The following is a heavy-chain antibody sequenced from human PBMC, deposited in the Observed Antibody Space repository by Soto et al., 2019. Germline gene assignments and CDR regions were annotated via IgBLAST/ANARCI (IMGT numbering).Heavy chain of an antibody. CDR1: GFTFSGSA. CDR3: TRVGQGDNWNYGPYSYYYGMDV. V-gene: IGHV3-73*01. J-gene: IGHJ6*02. D-gene: IGHD1-7*01. CDR2: IRSKANSYAT. Sequence: GGSLRLSCAASGFTFSGSAMHWVRQASGKGLEWVGRIRSKANSYATAYAASVKGRFTISRDDSKNTAYLQMNSLKTEDTAVYYCTRVGQGDNWNYGPYSYYYGMDVWGPGTTVIVSS.